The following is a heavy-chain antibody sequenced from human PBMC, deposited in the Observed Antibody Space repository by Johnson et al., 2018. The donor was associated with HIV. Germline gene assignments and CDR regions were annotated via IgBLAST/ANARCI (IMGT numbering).Heavy chain of an antibody. CDR1: GFSFDDYA. Sequence: LVESGGGVVQPGRSLRLSCAASGFSFDDYAMHWVRQVPGKGLEWVAGIGWNGLTIGYVDSVKGRFTISRNAATSSLYLRMDSLRTEDTAFYYCVKDRNYGSYLLFFDVWGQGTMVTVSS. CDR3: VKDRNYGSYLLFFDV. V-gene: IGHV3-9*01. D-gene: IGHD3-16*01. J-gene: IGHJ3*01. CDR2: IGWNGLTI.